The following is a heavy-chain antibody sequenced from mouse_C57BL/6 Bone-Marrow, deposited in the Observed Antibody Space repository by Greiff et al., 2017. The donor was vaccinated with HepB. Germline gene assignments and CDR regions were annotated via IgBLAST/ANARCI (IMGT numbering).Heavy chain of an antibody. CDR2: IHPNSGST. J-gene: IGHJ3*01. CDR3: ARSDEGTGFAY. D-gene: IGHD3-3*01. Sequence: VQLQQPGAELVKPGASVKLSCKASGYTFTSYWMHWVKQRPGQGLEWIGMIHPNSGSTNYNEKFKSKATLTVDKSSSTAYMQLSSLTSEDSAVYYCARSDEGTGFAYWGQGTLVTVSA. CDR1: GYTFTSYW. V-gene: IGHV1-64*01.